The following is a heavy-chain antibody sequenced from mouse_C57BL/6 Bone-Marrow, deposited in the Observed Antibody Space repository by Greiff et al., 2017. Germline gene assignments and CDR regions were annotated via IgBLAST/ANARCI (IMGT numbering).Heavy chain of an antibody. CDR1: GYTFTSYW. D-gene: IGHD2-4*01. CDR3: ARGRLRRRRYAMDY. Sequence: QVQLQQPGAELVMPGASVKLSCKASGYTFTSYWMNWVKQRPGQGLEWIGEIDPSDSYTNYNQKFKGKSTLTVDKSSSTAYMQLSSLTSEDSAVYYCARGRLRRRRYAMDYWGQGTSVTVSS. J-gene: IGHJ4*01. CDR2: IDPSDSYT. V-gene: IGHV1-69*01.